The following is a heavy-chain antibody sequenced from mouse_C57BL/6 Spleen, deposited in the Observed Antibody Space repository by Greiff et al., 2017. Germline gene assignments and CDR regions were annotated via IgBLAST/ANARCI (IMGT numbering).Heavy chain of an antibody. J-gene: IGHJ4*01. CDR2: ISSGSSTI. V-gene: IGHV5-17*01. CDR3: ARGVTGAMDY. Sequence: DVMLVESGGGLVKPGGSLKLSCAASGFTFSDYGMHWVRQAPEKGLEWVAYISSGSSTIYYADTVKGRFTISRDNAKNTLFLQMTSLRSEDTAMYYCARGVTGAMDYWGQGTSVTVSS. D-gene: IGHD2-3*01. CDR1: GFTFSDYG.